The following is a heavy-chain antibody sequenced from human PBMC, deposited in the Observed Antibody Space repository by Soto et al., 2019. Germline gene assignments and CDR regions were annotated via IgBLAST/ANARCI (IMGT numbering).Heavy chain of an antibody. CDR1: GFTFSSYT. CDR2: ISGSASST. V-gene: IGHV3-23*01. D-gene: IGHD6-19*01. J-gene: IGHJ6*02. Sequence: GGSLRLSCAASGFTFSSYTMSWVRQAPGKGLEWVSSISGSASSTYYAASVKGRFTISRDNSKDTLYLQMHSLRAEDTAVYYCAKGAGIAVAGTSQYYYYGMDVWGQGTTVTVSS. CDR3: AKGAGIAVAGTSQYYYYGMDV.